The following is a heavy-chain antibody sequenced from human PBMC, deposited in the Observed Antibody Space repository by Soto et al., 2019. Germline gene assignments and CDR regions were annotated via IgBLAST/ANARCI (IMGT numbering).Heavy chain of an antibody. D-gene: IGHD5-12*01. Sequence: QVQLQQRRAGLLKPSETLSLTCAVYGGSFSGYYWSWIRQPPGKGLDWFGEINHSGSTNYNPSLKSRVTISVDTSKNQFSLKLSSVTAADTAVYYCARAILTKMATMCGTGLDIWGQGTMVSVSS. J-gene: IGHJ3*02. CDR1: GGSFSGYY. V-gene: IGHV4-34*01. CDR3: ARAILTKMATMCGTGLDI. CDR2: INHSGST.